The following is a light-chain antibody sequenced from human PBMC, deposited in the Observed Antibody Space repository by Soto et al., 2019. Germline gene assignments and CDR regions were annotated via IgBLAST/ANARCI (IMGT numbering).Light chain of an antibody. J-gene: IGLJ2*01. CDR2: LNSDGSH. CDR1: SGHSNYA. Sequence: QPVLTQSPSASASLGASVKLTCTLSSGHSNYAIAWHQQQSEKGPRYLMNLNSDGSHSKGDGITDRFSGSSSGAERYLTISSLQSEDEADYYCRTWGSGIVVFGGGTKLTVL. CDR3: RTWGSGIVV. V-gene: IGLV4-69*01.